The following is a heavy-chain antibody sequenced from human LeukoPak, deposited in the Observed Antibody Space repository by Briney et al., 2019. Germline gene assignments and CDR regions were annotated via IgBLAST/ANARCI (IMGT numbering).Heavy chain of an antibody. J-gene: IGHJ4*02. CDR2: FDPEDGET. D-gene: IGHD3-10*01. CDR1: GYTLTELS. CDR3: ATVVYYGSGSFPYFDY. V-gene: IGHV1-24*01. Sequence: ASVKVSCKVSGYTLTELSMHWVRQAPGKGLEWMGGFDPEDGETIYAQKFQGRVTMTEDTSTDTAYMELSSLRPEDTAVYYCATVVYYGSGSFPYFDYWGQGTLVTVSS.